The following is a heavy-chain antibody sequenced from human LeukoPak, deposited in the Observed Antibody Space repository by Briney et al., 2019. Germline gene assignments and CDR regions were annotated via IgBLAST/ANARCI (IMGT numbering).Heavy chain of an antibody. V-gene: IGHV4-61*02. CDR3: ARGAYYYDSSGYLNWFDP. Sequence: PSQTLSLTCTVSGGSISSGSYYWSWIRQPAGKGLEWIGRIYTSGSTNYNPSLKSRVTISVDTSKNQFSLKLSSVTAADTAVYYCARGAYYYDSSGYLNWFDPWGQGTLVTVSS. CDR1: GGSISSGSYY. D-gene: IGHD3-22*01. J-gene: IGHJ5*02. CDR2: IYTSGST.